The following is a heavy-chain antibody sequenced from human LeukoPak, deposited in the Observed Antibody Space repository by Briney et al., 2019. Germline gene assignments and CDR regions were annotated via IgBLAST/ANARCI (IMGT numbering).Heavy chain of an antibody. CDR1: GGSISGSNYY. D-gene: IGHD6-6*01. Sequence: SETLSLTCTVSGGSISGSNYYWGWIRQPPGKGLEWIGSIYYSGTTYYNPSLKSRVTISVDTSKNQFSLEVASMTAADAAVYYCARHSSAARPNFDYWGQGTLVTVSS. J-gene: IGHJ4*02. V-gene: IGHV4-39*01. CDR3: ARHSSAARPNFDY. CDR2: IYYSGTT.